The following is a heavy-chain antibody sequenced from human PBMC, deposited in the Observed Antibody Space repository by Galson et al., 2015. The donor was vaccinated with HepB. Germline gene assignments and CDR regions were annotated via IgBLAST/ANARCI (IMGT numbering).Heavy chain of an antibody. CDR2: FDPEDGET. D-gene: IGHD6-13*01. Sequence: SVKVSCKVSGYTLTELSMHWVRQAPGKGLEWMGGFDPEDGETIYAQKFQGRVTMTEDTSTDTAYMELSSLRSEDTAVYYCATGIAAAGTFDPWGQGTLVTVSS. CDR1: GYTLTELS. CDR3: ATGIAAAGTFDP. J-gene: IGHJ5*02. V-gene: IGHV1-24*01.